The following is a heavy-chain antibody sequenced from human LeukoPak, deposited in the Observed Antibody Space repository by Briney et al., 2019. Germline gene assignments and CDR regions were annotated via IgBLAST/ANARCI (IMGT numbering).Heavy chain of an antibody. Sequence: SETLSLTCTVSGGSISSYYWSWIRQPPGKGLEWIGEINHSGSTNYNPSLKSRVTISVDTSKNQFSLKLSSVTAADTAVYYCAREDFDYWGQGTLVTVSS. J-gene: IGHJ4*02. V-gene: IGHV4-34*01. CDR3: AREDFDY. CDR1: GGSISSYY. CDR2: INHSGST.